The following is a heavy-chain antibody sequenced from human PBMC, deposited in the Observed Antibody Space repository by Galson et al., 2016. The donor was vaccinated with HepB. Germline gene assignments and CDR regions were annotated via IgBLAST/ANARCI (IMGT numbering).Heavy chain of an antibody. J-gene: IGHJ4*02. Sequence: QSGAEVKKPGESLRISCKASGYSFTNYWISWLRQMPGKGLEWMGRINPSDSYTYDSPAFEGHVTISTDPSISTAYLQWSSLKASDTAMYYCARHSPDGNGYYPFYSFDWWGQGTLVTVSS. CDR3: ARHSPDGNGYYPFYSFDW. D-gene: IGHD3-22*01. CDR2: INPSDSYT. CDR1: GYSFTNYW. V-gene: IGHV5-10-1*01.